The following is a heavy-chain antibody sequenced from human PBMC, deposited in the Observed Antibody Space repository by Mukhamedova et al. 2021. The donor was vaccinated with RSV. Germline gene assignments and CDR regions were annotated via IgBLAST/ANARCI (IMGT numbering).Heavy chain of an antibody. D-gene: IGHD6-6*01. CDR2: IKPGDSDV. J-gene: IGHJ4*02. V-gene: IGHV5-51*01. Sequence: GKGLEWVGIIKPGDSDVRYSPSFQGQVTISANESITTAYLQWSSLRASDSAVYFCARQDSFYSTSSFWGQGSLVTVYS. CDR3: ARQDSFYSTSSF.